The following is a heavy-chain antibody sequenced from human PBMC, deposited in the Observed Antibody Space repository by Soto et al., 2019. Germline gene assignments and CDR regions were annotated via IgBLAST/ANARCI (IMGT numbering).Heavy chain of an antibody. Sequence: PGGSLRLSCAASGFTFSSYAMNWVRQAPGKGLEWVSALSGIGGSTYYADSVKGRFTISRDNSKNTLYLQMNSLRAEDTAVYYCARERQTSLYYGMDVWGQGTTVTVSS. CDR2: LSGIGGST. CDR3: ARERQTSLYYGMDV. J-gene: IGHJ6*02. CDR1: GFTFSSYA. V-gene: IGHV3-23*01.